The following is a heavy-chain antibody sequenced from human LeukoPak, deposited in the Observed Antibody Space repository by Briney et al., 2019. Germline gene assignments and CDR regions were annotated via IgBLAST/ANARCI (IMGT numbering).Heavy chain of an antibody. D-gene: IGHD1-26*01. CDR1: GFTFSSYS. Sequence: PGGSLRLXCAASGFTFSSYSMKWVRQAPGKELEWVSSISSSSSYIYYADSVKGRFTISRDNAKNSLYLQMNSLRAEDTAVYYCASETGSSTDYWGQGTLVTVSS. CDR2: ISSSSSYI. V-gene: IGHV3-21*01. J-gene: IGHJ4*02. CDR3: ASETGSSTDY.